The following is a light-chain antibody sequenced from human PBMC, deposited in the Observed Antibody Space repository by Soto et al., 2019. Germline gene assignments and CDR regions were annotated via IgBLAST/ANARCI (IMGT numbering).Light chain of an antibody. Sequence: EMLMTQSPATLSVSPGERVSLSCWASQSVTNKLAWYQQRPGQPPRLLLYDASTRATGVPATFSGSGSGTDFTLTISSLQSDDFATYYCQQYNSYSPYTFGQGTKLEIK. V-gene: IGKV3-15*01. CDR1: QSVTNK. CDR2: DAS. CDR3: QQYNSYSPYT. J-gene: IGKJ2*01.